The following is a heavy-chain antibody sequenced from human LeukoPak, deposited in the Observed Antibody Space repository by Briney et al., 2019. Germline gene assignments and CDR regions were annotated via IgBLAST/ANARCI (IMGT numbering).Heavy chain of an antibody. CDR2: IIPIFDTA. V-gene: IGHV1-69*13. D-gene: IGHD5-18*01. Sequence: SVKVSCKASGGTFSRYAISWVRQAPGQGLEWMGMIIPIFDTANYAQKFQGRVPITPDESTSTAYMELSSLGSEGTAVYYCARAGGYRYGSFDYWGQGTLVTVPS. CDR1: GGTFSRYA. J-gene: IGHJ4*02. CDR3: ARAGGYRYGSFDY.